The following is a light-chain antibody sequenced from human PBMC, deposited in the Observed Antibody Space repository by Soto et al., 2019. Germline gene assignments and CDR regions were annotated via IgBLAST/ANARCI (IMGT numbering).Light chain of an antibody. CDR2: GAS. V-gene: IGKV3-15*01. CDR1: QSVSSN. CDR3: HQYSIWPYT. Sequence: EIVMTQSPATLSVSPGERATLSCRASQSVSSNLAWYQQKLGQAPRLIIYGASTRATGIPARFSGSGSKTEFTLTISSLQSEDFAVYSCHQYSIWPYTFGQGTKLEIQ. J-gene: IGKJ2*01.